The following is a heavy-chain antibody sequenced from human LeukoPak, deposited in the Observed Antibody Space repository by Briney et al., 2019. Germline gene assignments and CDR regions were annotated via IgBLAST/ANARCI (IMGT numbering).Heavy chain of an antibody. D-gene: IGHD3-3*01. CDR3: ARLILEQHSYYYYYYYMDV. V-gene: IGHV3-74*01. Sequence: PGGSLRLSCAASGFTFSSYWMHWVRQAPGKGLVWVSRINSDGSSTSYADSVKGRFTISRDNAKNSLYLQMNSLRAEDTAVYYCARLILEQHSYYYYYYYMDVWGKGTTVTVSS. J-gene: IGHJ6*03. CDR2: INSDGSST. CDR1: GFTFSSYW.